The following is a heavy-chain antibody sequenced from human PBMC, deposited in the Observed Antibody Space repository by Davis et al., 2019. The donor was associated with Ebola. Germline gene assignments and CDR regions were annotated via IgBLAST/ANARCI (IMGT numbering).Heavy chain of an antibody. D-gene: IGHD4-11*01. Sequence: SETLSLTCTVSGGSISSYYWSWIRQPPGKGLEWIGYTYYSGSTNYNPSLKSRVTISVDTYKNQFSLKLSSVTAADTAVYYCERSLTTRDLNCFDPWGQGTLVTVSS. CDR1: GGSISSYY. V-gene: IGHV4-59*01. CDR3: ERSLTTRDLNCFDP. J-gene: IGHJ5*02. CDR2: TYYSGST.